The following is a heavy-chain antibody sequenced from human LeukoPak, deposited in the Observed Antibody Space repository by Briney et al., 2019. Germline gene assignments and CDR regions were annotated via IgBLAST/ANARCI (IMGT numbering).Heavy chain of an antibody. CDR1: GFTFSSYA. CDR3: ARDQNGMDV. Sequence: GRSLRLSCAASGFTFSSYAMHWVRQAPGKGLEWVAVISYDGSNKYYADSVKGRFTISRDNSKNTLYLQMNSLRAEDTAVYYCARDQNGMDVWGQGTTVTVSS. J-gene: IGHJ6*02. CDR2: ISYDGSNK. V-gene: IGHV3-30*14.